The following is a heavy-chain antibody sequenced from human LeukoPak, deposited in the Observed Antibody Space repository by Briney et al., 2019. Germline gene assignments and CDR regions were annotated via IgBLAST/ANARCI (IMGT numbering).Heavy chain of an antibody. J-gene: IGHJ4*02. CDR1: GFTFSRSW. CDR2: INPDGDGM. V-gene: IGHV3-7*01. CDR3: AAWTDRGYSY. Sequence: PGGSLTLSCTASGFTFSRSWMNWIRQAPGKGLEWVANINPDGDGMRFVDSVKGRFTMSRDNAQSSLHLQMNSLRVEDTAFYYCAAWTDRGYSYWGQGVLVTVSS. D-gene: IGHD5-12*01.